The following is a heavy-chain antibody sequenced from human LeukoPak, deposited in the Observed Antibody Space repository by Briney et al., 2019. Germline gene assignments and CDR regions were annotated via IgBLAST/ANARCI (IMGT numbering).Heavy chain of an antibody. V-gene: IGHV4-34*01. J-gene: IGHJ4*02. CDR1: GVSFSGYY. Sequence: SETLSLTCAVYGVSFSGYYLSWIRQPPGKGLEWIGEINHSGSTNYNPSVKSRVAISVDTSKNQFSLKLSSVTAADTAVYYCARAGNIVVVPAADFDYWGQGTPVTVSS. CDR3: ARAGNIVVVPAADFDY. CDR2: INHSGST. D-gene: IGHD2-2*01.